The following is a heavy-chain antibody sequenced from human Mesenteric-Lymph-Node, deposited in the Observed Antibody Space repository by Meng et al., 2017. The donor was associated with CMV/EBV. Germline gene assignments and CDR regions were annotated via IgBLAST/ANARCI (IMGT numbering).Heavy chain of an antibody. CDR1: GFTFSDSY. Sequence: LSLTCAASGFTFSDSYMSWVRQAPGKGLEWVASINSSSYPYYADSLKGRFTISRDNDKNLLFLQMNSLKAGDTALYYCARAQPLGELFYWGQGTPVTVSS. CDR3: ARAQPLGELFY. V-gene: IGHV3-69-1*01. D-gene: IGHD4-17*01. J-gene: IGHJ4*02. CDR2: INSSSYP.